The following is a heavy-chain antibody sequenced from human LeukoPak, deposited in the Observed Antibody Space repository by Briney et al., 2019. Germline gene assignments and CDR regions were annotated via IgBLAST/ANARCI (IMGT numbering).Heavy chain of an antibody. D-gene: IGHD5-24*01. CDR1: GGSISSSSYY. CDR2: IYYSGST. CDR3: ARGFRGAYNCFDY. J-gene: IGHJ4*02. Sequence: SETLSLTCTVSGGSISSSSYYWGWIRQPPGKGLEWIGSIYYSGSTYYNPSLKSRVTISQDMSKNQLSLSLSSVIAADTAVYYCARGFRGAYNCFDYWGQGTLVIVSS. V-gene: IGHV4-39*07.